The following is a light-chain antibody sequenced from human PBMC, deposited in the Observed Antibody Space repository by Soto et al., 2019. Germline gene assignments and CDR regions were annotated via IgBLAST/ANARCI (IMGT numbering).Light chain of an antibody. J-gene: IGKJ5*01. CDR2: SAS. CDR1: QDINVY. CDR3: QHGYVAPYN. Sequence: DIQMTQSPSSVSASIGDTVPITCRASQDINVYLNWYQQKPGEVPKLLIYSASTLHSGVPSRFTGSGSETDFTLTIRSLQPEDFATYYCQHGYVAPYNFGQGTRLEIK. V-gene: IGKV1-39*01.